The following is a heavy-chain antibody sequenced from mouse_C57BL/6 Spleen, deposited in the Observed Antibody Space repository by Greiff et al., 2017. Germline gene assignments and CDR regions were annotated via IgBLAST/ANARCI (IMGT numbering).Heavy chain of an antibody. CDR1: GYSFTGYY. D-gene: IGHD1-1*01. J-gene: IGHJ1*03. CDR2: INPSTGGT. CDR3: ARRITTVVGPYFDV. V-gene: IGHV1-42*01. Sequence: VHVKQSGPELVKPGASVKISCKASGYSFTGYYMNWVKQSPEKSLEWIGEINPSTGGTTYNQKFKAKATLTVDKSSSTAYMQLKSLTSEDSAVYYCARRITTVVGPYFDVWGTGTTVTVSS.